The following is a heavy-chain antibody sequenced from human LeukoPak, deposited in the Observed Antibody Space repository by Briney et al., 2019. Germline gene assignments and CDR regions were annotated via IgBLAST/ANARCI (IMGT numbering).Heavy chain of an antibody. CDR2: MSYDGNSK. V-gene: IGHV3-30*18. Sequence: GGSLRLSCAASGLTFSSYGMHWVRQAPGKGLEWVAFMSYDGNSKFYADSVMGRFTISRDNSKNTLYLQMNSLRAEETAVYYCAKDSDYGDYAAGYWGQGTLVTVSS. D-gene: IGHD4-17*01. CDR1: GLTFSSYG. CDR3: AKDSDYGDYAAGY. J-gene: IGHJ4*02.